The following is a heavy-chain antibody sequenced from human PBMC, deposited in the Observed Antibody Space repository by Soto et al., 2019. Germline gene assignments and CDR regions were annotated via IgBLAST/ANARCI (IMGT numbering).Heavy chain of an antibody. V-gene: IGHV3-7*01. J-gene: IGHJ3*02. Sequence: GGSLRLSCAASGFTFSSYWMSWVRQAPGKGLEWVANIKQDGSEKYYVDSVKGRLTISRDNAKNSLYLQMNSLRAEDTAVYYCARERRRAYFDIWGQGTMVTVSS. CDR3: ARERRRAYFDI. CDR2: IKQDGSEK. CDR1: GFTFSSYW.